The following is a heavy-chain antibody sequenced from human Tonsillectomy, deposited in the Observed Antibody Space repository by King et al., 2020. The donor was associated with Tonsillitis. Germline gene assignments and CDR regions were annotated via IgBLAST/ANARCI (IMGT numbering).Heavy chain of an antibody. CDR3: ASLYCSDGKCYAGWFDP. J-gene: IGHJ5*02. Sequence: QLVQSGAEVKKPGASVKVSCKASGYSFTGYYIHWVRQAPGQGLEWMGWINPNSGGTEYAQKFQGRVTMTRDTSISTAYMELSRLRFYDTAVYYCASLYCSDGKCYAGWFDPWGQGTLVTVSS. CDR2: INPNSGGT. CDR1: GYSFTGYY. V-gene: IGHV1-2*02. D-gene: IGHD2-15*01.